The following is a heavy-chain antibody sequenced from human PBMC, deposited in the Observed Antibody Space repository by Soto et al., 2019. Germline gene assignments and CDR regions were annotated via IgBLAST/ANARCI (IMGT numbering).Heavy chain of an antibody. CDR3: AREFDDSSGCFDY. CDR2: LYTSGNT. Sequence: PSETLSLTCTVSGGSFTTYYWNLIRQPAGKRLEWIGRLYTSGNTKYNPSLKSRLTMSLDTSKRQFSLKLSSVTAADTAVYSCAREFDDSSGCFDYWGQAILVTVSS. CDR1: GGSFTTYY. J-gene: IGHJ4*02. V-gene: IGHV4-4*07. D-gene: IGHD3-22*01.